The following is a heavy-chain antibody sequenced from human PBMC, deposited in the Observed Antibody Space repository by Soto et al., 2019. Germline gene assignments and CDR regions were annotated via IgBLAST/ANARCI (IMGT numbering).Heavy chain of an antibody. CDR1: GFTFSSYA. Sequence: EVQLLESGGGLVQPGGSLRLSCAASGFTFSSYAMSWVRQAPGRGLEWVSAISGSGGSTYYADSVKGRFTISRDNSKNTLYLQINSLRAEDTAVYYCAKEGYCSGGSCYGNDVGCWGQGTLVTVSS. D-gene: IGHD2-15*01. J-gene: IGHJ4*02. CDR2: ISGSGGST. CDR3: AKEGYCSGGSCYGNDVGC. V-gene: IGHV3-23*01.